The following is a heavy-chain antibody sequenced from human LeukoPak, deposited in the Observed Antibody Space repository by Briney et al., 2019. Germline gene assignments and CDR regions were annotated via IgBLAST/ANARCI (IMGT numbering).Heavy chain of an antibody. CDR3: ARSNSFYYDS. CDR1: GGSVSSSGSY. J-gene: IGHJ5*02. Sequence: PSETLSLTCTVSGGSVSSSGSYWSWIRQPPGKGLEWFAYIYYSGSTTYNPSLKSRVIISVDTSKSQFSLRLSSVTAADTAVYYCARSNSFYYDSWGQGTLVTVSS. V-gene: IGHV4-61*08. CDR2: IYYSGST. D-gene: IGHD3-16*01.